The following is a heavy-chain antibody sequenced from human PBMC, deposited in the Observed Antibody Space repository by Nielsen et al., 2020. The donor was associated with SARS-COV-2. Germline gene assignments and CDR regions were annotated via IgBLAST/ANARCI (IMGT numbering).Heavy chain of an antibody. CDR3: ARVGPSDMAGIAVAGPDAFDI. CDR2: ISYDGSNK. V-gene: IGHV3-30-3*01. D-gene: IGHD6-19*01. J-gene: IGHJ3*02. Sequence: GESLKISCAASGFTFSSYAMHWVRQAPGKGLEWVAVISYDGSNKYYADSVKGRFTISRDNSKNTLYLQMNSLRVEDTAVYYCARVGPSDMAGIAVAGPDAFDIWGQGTMVTVSS. CDR1: GFTFSSYA.